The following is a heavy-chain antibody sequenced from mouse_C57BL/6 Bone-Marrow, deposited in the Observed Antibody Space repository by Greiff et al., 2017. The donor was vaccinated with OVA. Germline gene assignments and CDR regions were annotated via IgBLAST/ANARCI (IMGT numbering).Heavy chain of an antibody. V-gene: IGHV1-82*01. J-gene: IGHJ4*01. CDR1: GYAFSSSW. CDR3: AGTLYAVDY. Sequence: QVQLKESGPELVKPGASVKISCKASGYAFSSSWMNWVKQRPGKGLEWIGRIYPGDGDTNYNGKFKGKATLTADKSSSTAYMQLSSLTSEDAAVYFCAGTLYAVDYWGQGTSVTVAS. CDR2: IYPGDGDT.